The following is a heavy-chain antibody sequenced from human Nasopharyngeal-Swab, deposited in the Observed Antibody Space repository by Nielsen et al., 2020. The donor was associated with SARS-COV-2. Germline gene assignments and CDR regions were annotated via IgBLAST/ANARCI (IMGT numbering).Heavy chain of an antibody. J-gene: IGHJ4*02. V-gene: IGHV3-33*01. Sequence: GGSLRLSCAASGFTFSNYGMHWVRQAPGKGLEWVAVIWYDGSNKYYADSVKGRFTISRDNSKNTVYLQMNSLRAEDTAVYYCAAAPSGDYGGYWGQRTLVTVSS. D-gene: IGHD4-23*01. CDR1: GFTFSNYG. CDR3: AAAPSGDYGGY. CDR2: IWYDGSNK.